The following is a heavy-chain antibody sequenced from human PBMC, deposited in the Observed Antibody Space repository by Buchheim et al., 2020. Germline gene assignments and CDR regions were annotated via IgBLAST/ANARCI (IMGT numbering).Heavy chain of an antibody. V-gene: IGHV3-7*01. CDR3: ARDGEYSGYDDRVSDY. J-gene: IGHJ4*02. CDR2: IKQDGSEK. D-gene: IGHD5-12*01. Sequence: EVQVVESGGGLVQPGGSLRLSCTASGSDFSEHWMSWVRQAPGKGLEWVANIKQDGSEKYYVDSVKGRFTISRDNAKNSLYLQMNSLRAEDTAVYYCARDGEYSGYDDRVSDYWGQGTL. CDR1: GSDFSEHW.